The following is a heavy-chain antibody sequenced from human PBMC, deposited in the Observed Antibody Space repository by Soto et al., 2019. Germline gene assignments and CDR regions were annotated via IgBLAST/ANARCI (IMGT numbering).Heavy chain of an antibody. CDR2: ISYDGSNK. V-gene: IGHV3-30-3*01. Sequence: PGGSLRLSCAASGFTFSSYAMHWVRQAPGKGLEWVAVISYDGSNKYYADSVKGRFTISRDNSKNTLYLQMNSLRAEDTAVYYCARETYSSSPGLNYYYSGMDVWGQGTTVTVSS. CDR3: ARETYSSSPGLNYYYSGMDV. CDR1: GFTFSSYA. D-gene: IGHD6-6*01. J-gene: IGHJ6*02.